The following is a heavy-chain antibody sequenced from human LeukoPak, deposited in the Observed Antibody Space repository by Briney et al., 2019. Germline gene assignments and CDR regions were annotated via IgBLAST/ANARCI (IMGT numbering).Heavy chain of an antibody. V-gene: IGHV4-4*07. Sequence: SETLSLTCTVSGGSISSYYWSWIRQPAGKGLEWIGRIYTSGSTNYNPSLKSRVTMSVDTSKIQFSLKLSSVTAADTAVYYCASVDLLGSGGYFDYWGQGTLVTVSS. CDR2: IYTSGST. J-gene: IGHJ4*02. CDR3: ASVDLLGSGGYFDY. D-gene: IGHD3-10*01. CDR1: GGSISSYY.